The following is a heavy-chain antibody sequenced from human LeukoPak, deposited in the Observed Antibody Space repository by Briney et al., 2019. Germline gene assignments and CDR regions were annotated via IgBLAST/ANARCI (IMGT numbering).Heavy chain of an antibody. CDR2: INPNSGNT. Sequence: ASVKVSCKASGYTFTSYYMHWVRQAPGQGLEWMGYINPNSGNTGYAQKFQGRVTMTRNTSISTAYMELSSLRSEDTAVYYCARRVVRGVIRGLNWFDPWGQGTLVTVSS. V-gene: IGHV1-8*02. CDR1: GYTFTSYY. J-gene: IGHJ5*02. CDR3: ARRVVRGVIRGLNWFDP. D-gene: IGHD3-10*01.